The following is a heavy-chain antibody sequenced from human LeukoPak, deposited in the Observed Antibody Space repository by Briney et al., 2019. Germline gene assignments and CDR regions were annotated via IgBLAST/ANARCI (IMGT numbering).Heavy chain of an antibody. CDR2: IYYSGST. CDR1: GGSISSGGYY. Sequence: PSQTLSLTCTVSGGSISSGGYYWSWIRQHPGKGLEWIGYIYYSGSTYYKPSLKSRVTISVDTSKNQFSLKLSSVTAADTAVYYCASGSGAVAGIYYYYYYMDVWGKGTTVTVSS. J-gene: IGHJ6*03. V-gene: IGHV4-31*03. CDR3: ASGSGAVAGIYYYYYYMDV. D-gene: IGHD6-19*01.